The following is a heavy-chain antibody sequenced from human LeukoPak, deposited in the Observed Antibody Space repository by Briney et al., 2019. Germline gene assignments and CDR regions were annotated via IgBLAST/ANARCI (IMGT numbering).Heavy chain of an antibody. CDR3: ARETWELLFDY. J-gene: IGHJ4*02. D-gene: IGHD1-26*01. Sequence: ASETLSLTCTVSGGSISSGDYYWSWIRQPPGKGLEWIGYIYYSGSTYYNPSLKSRVTISVDTSKNQFSLKLSSVTAADTAVYYCARETWELLFDYWGQGTLVTVSS. CDR1: GGSISSGDYY. CDR2: IYYSGST. V-gene: IGHV4-30-4*08.